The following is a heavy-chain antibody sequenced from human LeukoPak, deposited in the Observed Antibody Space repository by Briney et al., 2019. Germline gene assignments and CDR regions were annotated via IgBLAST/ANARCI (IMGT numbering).Heavy chain of an antibody. CDR2: ISAYNGNT. Sequence: ASVKVSCKASGYTFTSYGISWVRQAPGQGPEWMGWISAYNGNTNYAQKFQGRVTMTTDTSTSTAYMELRSLRSDDTAVYYCAGSIVAMNWFDPWGQGTWSPSPQ. V-gene: IGHV1-18*01. CDR1: GYTFTSYG. D-gene: IGHD5-12*01. CDR3: AGSIVAMNWFDP. J-gene: IGHJ5*02.